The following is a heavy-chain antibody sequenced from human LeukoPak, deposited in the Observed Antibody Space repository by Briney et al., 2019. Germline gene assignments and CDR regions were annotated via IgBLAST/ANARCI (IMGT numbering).Heavy chain of an antibody. CDR3: ARESKQLWLENSGYYFDY. V-gene: IGHV1-69*04. J-gene: IGHJ4*02. CDR2: IIPILGIA. CDR1: GGTFSSYA. Sequence: SVKVSCKASGGTFSSYAISWVRQAPGQGLEWMGRIIPILGIANYAQKFQGRVTITADKSTSTAYMELNSLRSEDTAVYYCARESKQLWLENSGYYFDYWGQGTLVTVSS. D-gene: IGHD5-18*01.